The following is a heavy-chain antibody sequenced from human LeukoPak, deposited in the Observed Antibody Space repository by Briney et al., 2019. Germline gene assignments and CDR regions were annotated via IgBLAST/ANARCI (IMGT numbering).Heavy chain of an antibody. J-gene: IGHJ3*02. CDR3: ARQYYDSSGSRAFDI. CDR2: IYPGDSDT. CDR1: GYSFTNYW. Sequence: GESPKISCKGSGYSFTNYWIGWVRQMPGKGLEWMGIIYPGDSDTRYSPSFQGQVTIRADKSTSTAYRQWSSLKASDTAMYYCARQYYDSSGSRAFDIWGQGTMVTVS. D-gene: IGHD3-22*01. V-gene: IGHV5-51*01.